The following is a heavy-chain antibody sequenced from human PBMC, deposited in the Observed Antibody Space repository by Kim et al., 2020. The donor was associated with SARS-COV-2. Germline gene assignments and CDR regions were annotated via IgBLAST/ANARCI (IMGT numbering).Heavy chain of an antibody. CDR3: VRHSGDSDDRIDY. CDR1: GASLINNFCH. Sequence: SETLSLTCAVSGASLINNFCHWGWIRQSPGKGLEWIGSISYRGDTYYSPSLKSRLTISVDISKRQFSLKLKSLTASDTAVYYCVRHSGDSDDRIDYWGQGTLVTVSS. CDR2: ISYRGDT. D-gene: IGHD1-26*01. V-gene: IGHV4-39*01. J-gene: IGHJ4*02.